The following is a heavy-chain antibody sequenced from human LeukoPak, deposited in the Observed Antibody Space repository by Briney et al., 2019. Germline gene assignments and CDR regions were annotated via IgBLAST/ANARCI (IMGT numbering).Heavy chain of an antibody. CDR3: ARITTSGTYKFDY. CDR1: GFTVSSNY. J-gene: IGHJ4*02. Sequence: PGGSLRLSCEVSGFTVSSNYISWVRHAPGKGLEWVSLIYTSGSTYYADSVKGRFTISRDISKNTLYLQMNSLRAEDTAVYYCARITTSGTYKFDYWGQGTLVTVSS. CDR2: IYTSGST. V-gene: IGHV3-53*01. D-gene: IGHD3-10*01.